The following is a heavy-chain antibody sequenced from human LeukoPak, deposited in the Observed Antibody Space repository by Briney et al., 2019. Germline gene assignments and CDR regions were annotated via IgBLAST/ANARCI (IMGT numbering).Heavy chain of an antibody. CDR1: GYTFTSYY. Sequence: ASVKVSCKASGYTFTSYYMHWVRQAPGQGLEWMGIINPSGGSTSYAQKFQGRVTMTRDTSTSTVYMELSSLRSEDTAVYYCARDRLYYYDSSGYLDYWGQGTLVTVSS. J-gene: IGHJ4*02. CDR2: INPSGGST. V-gene: IGHV1-46*01. D-gene: IGHD3-22*01. CDR3: ARDRLYYYDSSGYLDY.